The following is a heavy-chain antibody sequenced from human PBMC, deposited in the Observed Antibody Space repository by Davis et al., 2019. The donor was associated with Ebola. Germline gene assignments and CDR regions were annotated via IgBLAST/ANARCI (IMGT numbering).Heavy chain of an antibody. V-gene: IGHV4-30-4*01. CDR3: ARPLDLVGATYFDF. CDR1: GGSISSSSYY. CDR2: IYYSGTT. D-gene: IGHD1-26*01. Sequence: SETLSLTCTVSGGSISSSSYYWSWIRQPPGKGLEWIGYIYYSGTTYYNPSLKSRVTISVDTSTNQFSLKLSSVTAADTAVYYCARPLDLVGATYFDFWGPGTLVTVSS. J-gene: IGHJ4*02.